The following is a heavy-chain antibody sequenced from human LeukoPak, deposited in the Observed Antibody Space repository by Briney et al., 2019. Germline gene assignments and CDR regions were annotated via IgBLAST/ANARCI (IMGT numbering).Heavy chain of an antibody. CDR1: GFIFSNSA. Sequence: PGGSLRLSCAASGFIFSNSAMNWVRQAPGKGLVWVSRISGDGRSTSYADSVKGRFTISRDNAKNTMYLQMNSLRAEDTAVYYCARDTLFCSGGYCYRDIWGQGTMVTVSS. V-gene: IGHV3-74*01. J-gene: IGHJ3*02. CDR3: ARDTLFCSGGYCYRDI. CDR2: ISGDGRST. D-gene: IGHD2-15*01.